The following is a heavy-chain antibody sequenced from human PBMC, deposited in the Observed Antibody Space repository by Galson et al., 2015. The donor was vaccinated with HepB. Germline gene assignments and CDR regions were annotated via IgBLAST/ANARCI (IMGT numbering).Heavy chain of an antibody. CDR2: IKSKTDGGTT. V-gene: IGHV3-15*01. Sequence: SLRLSCAASGFTFSNAWMSWVRQAPGKGLEWVGRIKSKTDGGTTDYAAPVKGRFTISRDDSKNTLYLQMNSLKTEDTAVYYCTTDSARLLWFGDGFFDPWGQGTLVTVSS. CDR1: GFTFSNAW. CDR3: TTDSARLLWFGDGFFDP. J-gene: IGHJ5*02. D-gene: IGHD3-10*01.